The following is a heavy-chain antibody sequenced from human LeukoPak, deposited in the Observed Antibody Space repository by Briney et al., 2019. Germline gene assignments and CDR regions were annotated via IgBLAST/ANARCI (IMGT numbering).Heavy chain of an antibody. Sequence: ASAKVSCKASGYTFTGYYMHWVRQAPGQRLEWMGRINPNSGGTNYAQKFQGRVTMTRDTSISTAYMELSRLRSDDTAVYYCARDFIAVAGTAGYWGQGTLVTVSS. J-gene: IGHJ4*02. CDR3: ARDFIAVAGTAGY. D-gene: IGHD6-19*01. CDR2: INPNSGGT. CDR1: GYTFTGYY. V-gene: IGHV1-2*06.